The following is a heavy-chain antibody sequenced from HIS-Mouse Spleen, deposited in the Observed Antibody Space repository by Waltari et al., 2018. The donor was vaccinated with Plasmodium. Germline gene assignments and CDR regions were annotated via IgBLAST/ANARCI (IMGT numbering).Heavy chain of an antibody. J-gene: IGHJ2*01. D-gene: IGHD6-13*01. CDR3: ASSWYWYFDL. CDR1: GFTSSGYW. V-gene: IGHV3-7*01. Sequence: EVQLVESGGGLVQPGGSLRLSWAASGFTSSGYWMGWVRQAPGKGLEWVANIKQDGSEKYYVDSVKGRFTISRDNAKNSLYLQMNSLRAEDTAVYYCASSWYWYFDLWGRGTLVTVSS. CDR2: IKQDGSEK.